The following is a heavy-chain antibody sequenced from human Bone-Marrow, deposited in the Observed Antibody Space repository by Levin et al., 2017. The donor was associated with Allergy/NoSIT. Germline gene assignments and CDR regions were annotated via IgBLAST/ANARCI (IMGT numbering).Heavy chain of an antibody. CDR3: AKERGGGTWYYDY. V-gene: IGHV1-2*06. CDR1: GYTFTGYY. CDR2: INPNTGGT. J-gene: IGHJ4*02. D-gene: IGHD2-15*01. Sequence: GGSLRLSCKASGYTFTGYYMHWVRQAPGQGLEWMGRINPNTGGTSYVQKFQGRVTMTRDTSINTAYMELSRLRSDDTAFYYCAKERGGGTWYYDYWGQGTLVTVSS.